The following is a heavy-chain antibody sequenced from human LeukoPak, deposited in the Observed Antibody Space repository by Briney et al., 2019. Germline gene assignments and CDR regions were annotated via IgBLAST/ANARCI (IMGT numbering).Heavy chain of an antibody. CDR2: INHSGST. J-gene: IGHJ4*02. V-gene: IGHV4-34*01. CDR1: GGSFSGYY. CDR3: ARAWATDYFDY. Sequence: SETLSLTCAVYGGSFSGYYWSWIRQPPGKGLEWIGEINHSGSTNYNPSLKSRVTISVDTSKNQFSLKLSSVTAADTAVYYCARAWATDYFDYWGQGTLVTVSS.